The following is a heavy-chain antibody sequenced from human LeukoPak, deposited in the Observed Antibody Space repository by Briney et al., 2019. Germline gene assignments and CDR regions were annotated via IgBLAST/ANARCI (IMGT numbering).Heavy chain of an antibody. CDR1: GFTFSNAW. CDR2: IKSKTDGGTT. CDR3: TTDRDSPTPSPFDY. Sequence: GGSLRLSCAASGFTFSNAWMSWVRQAPGKGLEWVGRIKSKTDGGTTDYAAPVKGRFTISRDDSKNTLYLQMNSLKTEDTAVYYCTTDRDSPTPSPFDYWGQGTLVTVSS. V-gene: IGHV3-15*01. D-gene: IGHD3/OR15-3a*01. J-gene: IGHJ4*02.